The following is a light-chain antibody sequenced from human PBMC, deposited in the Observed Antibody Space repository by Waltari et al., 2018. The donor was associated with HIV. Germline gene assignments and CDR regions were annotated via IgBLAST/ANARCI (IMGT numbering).Light chain of an antibody. J-gene: IGLJ2*01. V-gene: IGLV2-23*02. CDR3: CSYAGSPTFVI. CDR1: SSDIGSYNL. CDR2: DVN. Sequence: QSALTQPASVSGSLGQLITISCTGTSSDIGSYNLVSWYQQYPGKAPKVHMYDVNKWPSDVYLRFSGVKAANTASLTISGLQAEDEADYYCCSYAGSPTFVIFGGGTKVTVL.